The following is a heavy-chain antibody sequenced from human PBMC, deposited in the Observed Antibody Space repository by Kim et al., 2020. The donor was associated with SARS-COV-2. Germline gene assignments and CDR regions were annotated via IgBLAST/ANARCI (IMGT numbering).Heavy chain of an antibody. V-gene: IGHV1-69*13. J-gene: IGHJ6*02. D-gene: IGHD2-15*01. CDR2: IIPIFGTA. CDR3: ARGYCSGGSCSLGYYYGMDV. Sequence: SVKVSCKASGGTFSIYAISWVRQAPGQGLEWMGGIIPIFGTANYAQKFQGRVTITADESTSTAYMELSSLRSEDTAVYYCARGYCSGGSCSLGYYYGMDVWGQGTTVTVSS. CDR1: GGTFSIYA.